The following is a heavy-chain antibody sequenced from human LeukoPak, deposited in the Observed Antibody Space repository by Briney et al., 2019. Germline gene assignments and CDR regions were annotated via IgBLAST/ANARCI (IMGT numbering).Heavy chain of an antibody. CDR2: IYYSGST. D-gene: IGHD2-15*01. CDR1: GGSISSSSYY. V-gene: IGHV4-39*07. CDR3: ARIFCSDVTCYPDY. Sequence: PSETLSLTCTVSGGSISSSSYYWGWIRQPPGKGLEWIGSIYYSGSTYYNPSLKSRVTISVDTSKNQFSLKLSSVTAADTAVYYCARIFCSDVTCYPDYWGQGTLVTVSS. J-gene: IGHJ4*02.